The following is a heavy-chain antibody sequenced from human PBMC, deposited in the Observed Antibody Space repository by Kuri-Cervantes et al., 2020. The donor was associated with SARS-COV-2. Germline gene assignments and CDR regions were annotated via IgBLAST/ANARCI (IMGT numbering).Heavy chain of an antibody. Sequence: GESLKISCAASGFTFSSYWMSWVRQAPGKGLEWVANIKQDGSEKYYVDSVKGRFTISRDNAKNSLYLQMNSLRAEDTAVYYCARFRSYCSSTSCYLANAFDIWGQGTMVTVSS. J-gene: IGHJ3*02. CDR3: ARFRSYCSSTSCYLANAFDI. CDR1: GFTFSSYW. V-gene: IGHV3-7*01. CDR2: IKQDGSEK. D-gene: IGHD2-2*01.